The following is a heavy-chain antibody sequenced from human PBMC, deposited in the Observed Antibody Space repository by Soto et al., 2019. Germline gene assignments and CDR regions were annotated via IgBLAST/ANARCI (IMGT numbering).Heavy chain of an antibody. Sequence: EVQLLESGGGLVQPGGSLRLSCAASGFTFSSYAMSWVRQAPGKGLEWVSAISGSGGSTYYADSVKGRFTISRDKSKNTLYLQMNSLRAEDTAVYYCANSRPGGNRPFDYWGQGTLVTVSS. V-gene: IGHV3-23*01. CDR2: ISGSGGST. CDR3: ANSRPGGNRPFDY. CDR1: GFTFSSYA. D-gene: IGHD2-15*01. J-gene: IGHJ4*02.